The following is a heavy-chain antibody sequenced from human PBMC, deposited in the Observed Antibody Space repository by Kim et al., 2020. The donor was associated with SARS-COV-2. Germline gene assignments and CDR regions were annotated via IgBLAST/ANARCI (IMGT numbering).Heavy chain of an antibody. CDR2: INHSGST. CDR1: GGSFSGYY. J-gene: IGHJ6*02. CDR3: ARLDILTGYDGYYYYGMDV. Sequence: SETLSLTCAVYGGSFSGYYWSWIRQPPGKGLEWIGEINHSGSTNYNPSLKSRVTISVDTSKNQFSLKLSSVTAADTSVYYCARLDILTGYDGYYYYGMDVWGQGTTVTVSS. D-gene: IGHD3-9*01. V-gene: IGHV4-34*01.